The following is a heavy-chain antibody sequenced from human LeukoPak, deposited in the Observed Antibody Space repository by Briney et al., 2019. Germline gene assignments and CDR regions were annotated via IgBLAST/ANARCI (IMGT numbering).Heavy chain of an antibody. CDR3: ARLLAKWELDAFDI. CDR2: IYSGGST. CDR1: GFTVSSNY. J-gene: IGHJ3*02. V-gene: IGHV3-66*01. D-gene: IGHD1-26*01. Sequence: GGSLRLSCAASGFTVSSNYMSWVRQAPGKGLEWVSVIYSGGSTYYADSVKGRFTISRDNSKNTLYLQMNSLRAEDTAVYYCARLLAKWELDAFDIWGQGTTVTVSS.